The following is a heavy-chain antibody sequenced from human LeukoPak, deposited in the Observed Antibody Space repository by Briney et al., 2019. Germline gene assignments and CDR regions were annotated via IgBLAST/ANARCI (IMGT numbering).Heavy chain of an antibody. D-gene: IGHD3-3*01. CDR1: GGSISSYY. J-gene: IGHJ5*02. CDR3: ARDEVDYDFWSGQGWLDP. V-gene: IGHV4-59*01. Sequence: SETLSLTCTVSGGSISSYYWSWIRQPPGKGLEWIGYIYYSGSTNYNPSLKSRVTISVDTSKNQFSLKLSSVTAADTAVYYCARDEVDYDFWSGQGWLDPWGQGTLVTVSS. CDR2: IYYSGST.